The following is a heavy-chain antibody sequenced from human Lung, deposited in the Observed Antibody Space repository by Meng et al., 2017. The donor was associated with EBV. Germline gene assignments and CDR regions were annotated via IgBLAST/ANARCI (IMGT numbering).Heavy chain of an antibody. Sequence: QVHLQEAGPGLANPSQTLSLTCTFSGGSISSGDYYWSWIRQPPGKGLEWIGYIYYSGSTYYNPSLKSRVTISVDTSKNQFSLKLSSVTAADTAVYYCARLRLVWMFDYWGQGALVTVSS. CDR3: ARLRLVWMFDY. D-gene: IGHD6-19*01. V-gene: IGHV4-30-4*01. CDR1: GGSISSGDYY. CDR2: IYYSGST. J-gene: IGHJ4*02.